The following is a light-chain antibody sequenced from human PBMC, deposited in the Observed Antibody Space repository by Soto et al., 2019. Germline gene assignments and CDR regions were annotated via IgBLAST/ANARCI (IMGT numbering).Light chain of an antibody. CDR3: SSYAGSNNKV. V-gene: IGLV2-8*01. Sequence: QSDLTQPPSASGSPGQSVTISCTGISSDLGGYNYVSWYQQHPGKAPKLMIYEVNKRPSGVPDRFSGSKSGNTASLTVSGLQAEDEADYYCSSYAGSNNKVFGGGTKLTVL. J-gene: IGLJ3*02. CDR2: EVN. CDR1: SSDLGGYNY.